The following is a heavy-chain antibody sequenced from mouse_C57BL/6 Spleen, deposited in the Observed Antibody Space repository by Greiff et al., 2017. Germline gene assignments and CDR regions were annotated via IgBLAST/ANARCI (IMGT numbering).Heavy chain of an antibody. D-gene: IGHD2-2*01. J-gene: IGHJ3*01. CDR1: GYTFTSYW. Sequence: QVQLQQPGAELVKPGASVKLSCKASGYTFTSYWMQWVKQRPGQGLEWIGEIDPSDSYTNYNQKFKGKATLTVDTSSSTAYMQLSSLTSEDSAVYYCARTRGYDEGFAYWGQGTLVTVSA. CDR2: IDPSDSYT. V-gene: IGHV1-50*01. CDR3: ARTRGYDEGFAY.